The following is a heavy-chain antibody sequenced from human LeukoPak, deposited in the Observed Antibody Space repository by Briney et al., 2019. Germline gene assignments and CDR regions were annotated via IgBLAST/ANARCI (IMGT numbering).Heavy chain of an antibody. D-gene: IGHD3-22*01. CDR2: INHSGST. CDR3: ARGVPEMIVVVTYAFDI. V-gene: IGHV4-34*01. Sequence: RTSETLSLTCAVYGGSFSGYYWSWIRQPPGKGLEWIGEINHSGSTNYNPSLKSRVTISVDTSKNQFSLKLSSVTAADTAVYYCARGVPEMIVVVTYAFDIWGQGTMVTVSS. J-gene: IGHJ3*02. CDR1: GGSFSGYY.